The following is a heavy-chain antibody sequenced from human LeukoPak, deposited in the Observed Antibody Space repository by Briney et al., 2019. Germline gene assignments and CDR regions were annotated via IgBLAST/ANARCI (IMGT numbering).Heavy chain of an antibody. CDR1: GFTVSINS. Sequence: GGSLRLSCTVSGFTVSINSMSWVRQAPGKGLEWVSFIYSGGNTHYSDSVKGRFTISRDNSKNTLYLQMNSLRAEDTAVYYCAKDSGTSDFDYWGQGTLVTVSS. CDR3: AKDSGTSDFDY. J-gene: IGHJ4*02. CDR2: IYSGGNT. V-gene: IGHV3-66*01.